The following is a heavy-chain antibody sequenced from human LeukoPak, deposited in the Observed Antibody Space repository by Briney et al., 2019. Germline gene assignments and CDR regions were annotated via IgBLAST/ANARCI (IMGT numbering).Heavy chain of an antibody. J-gene: IGHJ6*02. V-gene: IGHV3-48*04. D-gene: IGHD2-15*01. Sequence: GGSLRLSCAASGFTFSSYSMNWVRQAPGKGLEWVSYISSSSSTIYYADSVKGRFTISRDNAKNSLYLQMNSLRAEDTALYYCAKDLGEHGGSSAPYGMDVWGQGTTVTVSS. CDR3: AKDLGEHGGSSAPYGMDV. CDR1: GFTFSSYS. CDR2: ISSSSSTI.